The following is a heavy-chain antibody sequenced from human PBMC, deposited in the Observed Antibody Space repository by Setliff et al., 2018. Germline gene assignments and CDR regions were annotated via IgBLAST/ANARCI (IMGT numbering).Heavy chain of an antibody. J-gene: IGHJ4*02. CDR2: IYHSGST. CDR3: ARSFSRREKFLLDY. CDR1: GYSISSGYY. V-gene: IGHV4-38-2*01. Sequence: PSEILSLTCAVSGYSISSGYYWGWIRQPPGKGLEWIGSIYHSGSTNYNPSLKSRVTISVDTSKNQFSLKVSSVTAADTAVYYCARSFSRREKFLLDYWGQGALVTVSS.